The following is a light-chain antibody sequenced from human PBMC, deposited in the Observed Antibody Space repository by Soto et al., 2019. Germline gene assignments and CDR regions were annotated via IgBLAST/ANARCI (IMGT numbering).Light chain of an antibody. V-gene: IGLV2-11*01. CDR2: DVS. J-gene: IGLJ2*01. Sequence: QSVLTQPRSVSGSPGQSVTISCTGTSSDVGAYNFVSWYQHNPGKAPKLMIFDVSERPSGVPDRFSGSKSANTASQTISGLQTEDEADYYCCSYAGTYIPLFGGGTKLTAL. CDR3: CSYAGTYIPL. CDR1: SSDVGAYNF.